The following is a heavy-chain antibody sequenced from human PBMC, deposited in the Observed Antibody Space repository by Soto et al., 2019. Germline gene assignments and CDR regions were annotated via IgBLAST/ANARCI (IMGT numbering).Heavy chain of an antibody. CDR3: ARDDFWSGSRFDP. CDR2: ISYDGSNK. CDR1: GFTFSSYA. V-gene: IGHV3-30-3*01. Sequence: GSLRLSCAASGFTFSSYAMHWVRQAPGKGLEWVAVISYDGSNKYYADSVKGRFTISRDNSKNTLYLQMNSLRAEDTAVYYCARDDFWSGSRFDPWGQGTLVTVSS. D-gene: IGHD3-3*01. J-gene: IGHJ5*02.